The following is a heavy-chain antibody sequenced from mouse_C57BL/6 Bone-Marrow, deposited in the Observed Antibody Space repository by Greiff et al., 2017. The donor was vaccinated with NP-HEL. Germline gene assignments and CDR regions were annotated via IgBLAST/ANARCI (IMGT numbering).Heavy chain of an antibody. D-gene: IGHD4-1*01. V-gene: IGHV1-5*01. CDR1: GYTFTSYW. J-gene: IGHJ2*01. Sequence: VQLQQSGTVLARPGASVKMSCKTSGYTFTSYWMHWVKQRPGQGLEWIGAIYPGNSDTSYNQKFKGKAKLTAVTSASTAYMELISLTNEDSAVYYCTPLTGSVYFNYWGQGTTLTVSS. CDR2: IYPGNSDT. CDR3: TPLTGSVYFNY.